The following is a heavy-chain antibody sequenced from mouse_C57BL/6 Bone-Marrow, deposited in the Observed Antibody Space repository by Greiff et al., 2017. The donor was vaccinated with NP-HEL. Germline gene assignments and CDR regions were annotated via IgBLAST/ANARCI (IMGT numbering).Heavy chain of an antibody. CDR1: GYTFTSYW. D-gene: IGHD2-1*01. Sequence: VQLQQPGTELVKPGASVKLSCKASGYTFTSYWMRWVKQRPGQGLEWIGNINPSNGGTNYNEKFKSKATLTVDKSSSTAYMQLSSLTSEDSAVYYCARGGNHVAWFAYWGQGTLVTVSA. CDR2: INPSNGGT. V-gene: IGHV1-53*01. CDR3: ARGGNHVAWFAY. J-gene: IGHJ3*01.